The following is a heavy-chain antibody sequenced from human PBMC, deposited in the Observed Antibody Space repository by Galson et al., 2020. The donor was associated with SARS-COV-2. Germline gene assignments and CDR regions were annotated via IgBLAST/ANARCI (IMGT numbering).Heavy chain of an antibody. V-gene: IGHV4-59*01. CDR2: IYYSGST. CDR1: GGSISSYY. CDR3: ARNGPFEEQWLVYVGAFDI. Sequence: SETLSLTCTVSGGSISSYYWSWIRQPPGKGLEWIGYIYYSGSTNYNPSLKSRVTISVDTSKNQFSLKLSSVTAADTAVYYCARNGPFEEQWLVYVGAFDIWGQGTMVTVSS. D-gene: IGHD6-19*01. J-gene: IGHJ3*02.